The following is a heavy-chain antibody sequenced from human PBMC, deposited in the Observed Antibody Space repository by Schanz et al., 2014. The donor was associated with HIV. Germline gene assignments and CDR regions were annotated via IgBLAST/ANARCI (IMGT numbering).Heavy chain of an antibody. J-gene: IGHJ4*02. CDR2: ISESGGRS. CDR1: GFTFNSYG. Sequence: EVQLVESGGGLVQPGGSLRLSCAASGFTFNSYGMHWVRQAPGKGLEWVSSISESGGRSYYADSVNGRFTISRDNSKNTLYLEMTTLRTEDTAVYYCAKPEYDTSGNSQSHFDYWGQGTLVTVSS. D-gene: IGHD3-22*01. V-gene: IGHV3-23*04. CDR3: AKPEYDTSGNSQSHFDY.